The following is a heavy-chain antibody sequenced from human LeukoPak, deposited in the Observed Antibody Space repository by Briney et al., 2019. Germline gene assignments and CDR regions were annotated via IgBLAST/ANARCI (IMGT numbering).Heavy chain of an antibody. CDR3: ARRGPYSGYDYDY. CDR1: GGSISSYY. V-gene: IGHV4-59*01. CDR2: IYYSGST. D-gene: IGHD5-12*01. Sequence: SETLSLTCTVSGGSISSYYWSWIRQPPGKGLEWIGYIYYSGSTNYNPSLKCRVTISVDTSKNQFSLKLSSVTAADTAVYYCARRGPYSGYDYDYWGQGTLVTVSS. J-gene: IGHJ4*02.